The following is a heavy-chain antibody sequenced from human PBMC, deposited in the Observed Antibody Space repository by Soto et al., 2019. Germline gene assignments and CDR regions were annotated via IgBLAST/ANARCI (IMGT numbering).Heavy chain of an antibody. D-gene: IGHD3-10*01. CDR2: ISYDGHHE. CDR1: GFTFNAYS. Sequence: QVQLEESGGGVVQPGTSLRLSCAASGFTFNAYSMHWVRQAPGKGLEWVAVISYDGHHEYYVDSVKGRFTISRDNPKNAVFLQMNSLTVEDTAVYFCARDRAGLEGRRRSYVYYWMDAWGQGTTVIVS. V-gene: IGHV3-30*04. CDR3: ARDRAGLEGRRRSYVYYWMDA. J-gene: IGHJ6*02.